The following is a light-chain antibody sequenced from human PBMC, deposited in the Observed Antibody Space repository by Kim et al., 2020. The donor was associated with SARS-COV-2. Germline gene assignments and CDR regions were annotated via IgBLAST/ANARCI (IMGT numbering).Light chain of an antibody. Sequence: VSPGQTASITCSGDKLGDKYACWYQQKPGQSPVLVIYQDSKRPSGIPERFSGSNSGNTATLTISGTQAMDEADYYCQAWDSSTEVFGRGTKVTVL. V-gene: IGLV3-1*01. CDR1: KLGDKY. J-gene: IGLJ2*01. CDR2: QDS. CDR3: QAWDSSTEV.